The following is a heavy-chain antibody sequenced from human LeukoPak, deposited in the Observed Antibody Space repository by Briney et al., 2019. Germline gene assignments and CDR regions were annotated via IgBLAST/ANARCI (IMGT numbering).Heavy chain of an antibody. Sequence: SETLSLTCTVSGGSIGSYYWNWIRQAPGKGLEWIGYIHYSGSTNHNSSLKSRVTLSVDTSRNQYSPKLSSVTAADTAVYYCARDGVAGGFDYWGQGTLVTVSS. CDR3: ARDGVAGGFDY. CDR1: GGSIGSYY. J-gene: IGHJ4*02. CDR2: IHYSGST. D-gene: IGHD6-19*01. V-gene: IGHV4-59*01.